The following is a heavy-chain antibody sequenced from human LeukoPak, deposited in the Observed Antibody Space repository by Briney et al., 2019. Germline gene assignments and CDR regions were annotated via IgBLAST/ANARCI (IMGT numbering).Heavy chain of an antibody. CDR1: GGSISSGSYY. D-gene: IGHD3-22*01. Sequence: SETLSLTCTVSGGSISSGSYYWSWIRQPAGKGLEWTGRIYTSGSTNYNPSLKSRVTISVDTSKNQFSLELSSVTAADTAVYYCARDFYYDSSGYSDYWGQGTLVTVSS. CDR3: ARDFYYDSSGYSDY. V-gene: IGHV4-61*02. CDR2: IYTSGST. J-gene: IGHJ4*02.